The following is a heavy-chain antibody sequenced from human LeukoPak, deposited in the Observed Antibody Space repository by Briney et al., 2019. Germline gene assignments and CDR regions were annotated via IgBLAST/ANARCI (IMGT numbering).Heavy chain of an antibody. Sequence: GASVTVSCKASGYTFTGYYMHWVRQAPGQGLEWMGLINPNSGGTNYAQKFQGRVTMTRDTSISTAYMELSRLRSDDTAVYYRARGGGGQYSSSWYYFDYWGQGTLVTVSS. CDR2: INPNSGGT. V-gene: IGHV1-2*02. J-gene: IGHJ4*02. CDR3: ARGGGGQYSSSWYYFDY. CDR1: GYTFTGYY. D-gene: IGHD6-13*01.